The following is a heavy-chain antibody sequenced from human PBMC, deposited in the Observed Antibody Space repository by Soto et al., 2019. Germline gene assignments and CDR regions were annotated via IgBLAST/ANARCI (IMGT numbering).Heavy chain of an antibody. CDR2: ISTSSSTM. D-gene: IGHD6-6*01. CDR3: ARRLNKERGTSRPGYFGVDV. Sequence: GGSLRLSCAASGFTFSSYSMNWVRQAPGKGLEWVSYISTSSSTMYYADSVKGRFTISRDNAKNSLYLQMNSLRAEDTAVYYCARRLNKERGTSRPGYFGVDVWGQGTTVTVSS. V-gene: IGHV3-48*01. CDR1: GFTFSSYS. J-gene: IGHJ6*02.